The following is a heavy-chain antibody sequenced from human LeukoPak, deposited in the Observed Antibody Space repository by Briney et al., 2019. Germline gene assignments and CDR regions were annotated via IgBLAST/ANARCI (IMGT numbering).Heavy chain of an antibody. V-gene: IGHV3-9*01. D-gene: IGHD4-17*01. CDR3: APEPPPNQDYGDYVPY. J-gene: IGHJ4*02. Sequence: PGRSLRLSCAASGFTFDDYAMHWVRQAPGKGLEWVSGISWNSGSIGYADSVKGRLTISRDNAKNSLYLQMNSLRAEDTAVYYCAPEPPPNQDYGDYVPYWGQGTLVTVSS. CDR2: ISWNSGSI. CDR1: GFTFDDYA.